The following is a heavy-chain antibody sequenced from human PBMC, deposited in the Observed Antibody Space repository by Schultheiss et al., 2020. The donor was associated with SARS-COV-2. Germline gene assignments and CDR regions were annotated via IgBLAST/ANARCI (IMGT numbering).Heavy chain of an antibody. Sequence: SETLSLTCTVSGGSISSYYWSWIRQPPGKGLEWIGYIYYSGSTYYNPSLKSRVTISVDTSKNQFSLKLSSVTAADTAVYYCATARFSGYDSSGYPDYWGQGTLVTVSS. V-gene: IGHV4-59*01. CDR3: ATARFSGYDSSGYPDY. CDR1: GGSISSYY. J-gene: IGHJ4*02. CDR2: IYYSGST. D-gene: IGHD3-22*01.